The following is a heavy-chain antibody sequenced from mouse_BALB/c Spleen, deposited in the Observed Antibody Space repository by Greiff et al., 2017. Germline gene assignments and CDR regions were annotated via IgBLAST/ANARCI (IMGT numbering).Heavy chain of an antibody. CDR3: ASAPMIYYDYEFAY. Sequence: EVKLQESGPGLVKPSQSLSLTCTVTGYSITSDYAWNWIRQFPGNKLEWMGYISYSGSTSYNPSLKSRISITRDTSKNQFFLQLNSVTTEDTATYYCASAPMIYYDYEFAYWGQGTLVTVSA. CDR2: ISYSGST. V-gene: IGHV3-2*02. D-gene: IGHD2-4*01. CDR1: GYSITSDYA. J-gene: IGHJ3*01.